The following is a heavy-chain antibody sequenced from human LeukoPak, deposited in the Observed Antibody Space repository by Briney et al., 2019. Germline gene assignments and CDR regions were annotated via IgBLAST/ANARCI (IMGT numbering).Heavy chain of an antibody. CDR2: IYPGDSDT. Sequence: GESLKISCKGSGYSFTSYWIGWVRQMPGKGLEWMGIIYPGDSDTRYSPSFQGQVTISADKSISTIYLQWSSLKASDTAIYYCARPSDSSASYYFDYWGQGTLVTVSS. CDR1: GYSFTSYW. D-gene: IGHD3-22*01. CDR3: ARPSDSSASYYFDY. V-gene: IGHV5-51*01. J-gene: IGHJ4*02.